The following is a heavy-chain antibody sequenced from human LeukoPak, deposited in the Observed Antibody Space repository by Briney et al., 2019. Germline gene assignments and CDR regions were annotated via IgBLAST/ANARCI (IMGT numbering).Heavy chain of an antibody. V-gene: IGHV1-46*01. J-gene: IGHJ3*02. CDR2: INPSGGNT. D-gene: IGHD3-22*01. Sequence: GASVKVSCKASGYTFTRYYMHWVRQAPGQGLGWMGIINPSGGNTNYAQKFQGRVTMTRDMSTSTVYMELSSLRSEDTAVYYCARERSSGYNDAFDIWDQGTMVTVSS. CDR3: ARERSSGYNDAFDI. CDR1: GYTFTRYY.